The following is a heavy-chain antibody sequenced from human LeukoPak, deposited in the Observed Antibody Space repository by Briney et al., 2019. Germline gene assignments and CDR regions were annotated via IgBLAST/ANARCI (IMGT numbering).Heavy chain of an antibody. J-gene: IGHJ4*02. CDR1: GYTFTKYD. CDR2: INPSGGST. V-gene: IGHV1-46*01. D-gene: IGHD5-18*01. CDR3: AREDVDADSMDY. Sequence: ASVKVSCKASGYTFTKYDMNWVRQAPGQGLEWMGIINPSGGSTRYAQKFRGRVAMTRDTSTSTLYMELNSLRSEDTAVYYCAREDVDADSMDYWGRGTLVTVSS.